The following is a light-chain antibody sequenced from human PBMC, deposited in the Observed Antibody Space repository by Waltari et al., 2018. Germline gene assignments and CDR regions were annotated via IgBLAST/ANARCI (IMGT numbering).Light chain of an antibody. J-gene: IGKJ4*01. CDR3: QQYGSPPVT. CDR2: GAS. CDR1: QSVNRDS. Sequence: IVLTQSPATLSLSPGEGATLFCRASQSVNRDSLAWYQQKPGQAPRLLIDGASSRATGIPDRFSGSGSGTDFTLTITILEPEDSAVYFCQQYGSPPVTFGGGTKVEI. V-gene: IGKV3-20*01.